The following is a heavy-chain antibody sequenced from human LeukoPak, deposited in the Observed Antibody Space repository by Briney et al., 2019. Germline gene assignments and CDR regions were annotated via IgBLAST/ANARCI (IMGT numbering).Heavy chain of an antibody. Sequence: GASVKVSCKASGYTFTSYGISWVRQAPGQGLEWMGWISAYNGNTNYAQKLQGRVTMTTDTSTSTAYMELRSLRSEDTAVYYCATELGGPIDYYDSSRTAWGQGTLVTVSS. D-gene: IGHD3-22*01. CDR1: GYTFTSYG. J-gene: IGHJ4*02. CDR3: ATELGGPIDYYDSSRTA. CDR2: ISAYNGNT. V-gene: IGHV1-18*01.